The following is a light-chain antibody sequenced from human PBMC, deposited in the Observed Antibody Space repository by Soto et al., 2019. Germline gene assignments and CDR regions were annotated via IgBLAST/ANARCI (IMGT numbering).Light chain of an antibody. CDR2: YDS. V-gene: IGLV3-21*04. CDR3: QVWASSSDRDAV. CDR1: NIGSKS. J-gene: IGLJ2*01. Sequence: SYELTQPPSVSVAPGKTARITCGGNNIGSKSVHWYQQKPGQAPVLVIYYDSDRPSGIPERFSGSNSGNTATLTISRVEAGDEADYYCQVWASSSDRDAVFGGGTKVTVL.